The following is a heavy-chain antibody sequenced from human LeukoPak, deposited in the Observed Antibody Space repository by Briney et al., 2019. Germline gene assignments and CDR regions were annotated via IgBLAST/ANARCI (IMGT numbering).Heavy chain of an antibody. CDR2: ISSSSSYI. J-gene: IGHJ4*02. Sequence: GGSLRLACAASGLTFSFYTMNWVRQAPGKGLEWVSSISSSSSYIYYADSVKGRFTISRDNAKNSLSLQMNSLRDEDTAVYYCARDWFHAIDYWGQGTLVTVSS. V-gene: IGHV3-21*01. CDR3: ARDWFHAIDY. CDR1: GLTFSFYT. D-gene: IGHD2/OR15-2a*01.